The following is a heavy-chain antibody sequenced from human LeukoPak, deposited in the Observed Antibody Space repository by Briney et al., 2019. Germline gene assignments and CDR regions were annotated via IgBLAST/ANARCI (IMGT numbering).Heavy chain of an antibody. V-gene: IGHV3-43*02. J-gene: IGHJ4*02. CDR3: AKESGKFDY. Sequence: GGSPRLSCVASGLNFDDSAMHWVRQAPGKGLEWVSLISADGGSTFSADSVKGRFSISRDNSKNSLYLQMNSLRSEDTAMYYCAKESGKFDYWGQGTLVAVSS. CDR2: ISADGGST. CDR1: GLNFDDSA.